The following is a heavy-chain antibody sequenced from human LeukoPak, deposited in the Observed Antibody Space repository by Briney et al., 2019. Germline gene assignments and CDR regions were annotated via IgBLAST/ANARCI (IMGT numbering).Heavy chain of an antibody. V-gene: IGHV4-39*01. CDR3: ASSSYDFWSGEKNWFDP. CDR1: GGSISSSSYY. Sequence: SETLSLTCAVSGGSISSSSYYWGWIRQPPGKGLEWIGSIYYSGSTYYNPSLKSRVTISVDTSKNQVSLKLSSVTAADTAVYYCASSSYDFWSGEKNWFDPWGQGTLVTVSS. CDR2: IYYSGST. J-gene: IGHJ5*02. D-gene: IGHD3-3*01.